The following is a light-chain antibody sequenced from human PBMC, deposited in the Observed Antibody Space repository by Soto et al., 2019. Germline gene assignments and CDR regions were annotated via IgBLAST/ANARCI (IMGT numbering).Light chain of an antibody. CDR3: QQYNSYSLT. J-gene: IGKJ4*01. CDR1: QSISSW. V-gene: IGKV1-5*03. Sequence: DIQMTQSPSTLSASVGDRVTITCRASQSISSWLAWNQQKPGKAPKLLIYKASSLESGVPSRFSGSGSGTEFTLTISSLQPDDFATYSCQQYNSYSLTFGGGTKVEIK. CDR2: KAS.